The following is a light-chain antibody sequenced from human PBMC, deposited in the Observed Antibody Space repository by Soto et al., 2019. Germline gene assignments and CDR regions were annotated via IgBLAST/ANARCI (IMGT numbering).Light chain of an antibody. Sequence: EIVLTQSPGTLSLSPGERATLSCRASQSVSSSYLAWYQQKPGQAPRLLIYGASSRATGIPDRFSGSGSGTDYPLTISRLKPEDFAVYSCQQYGGSPPVTFGQGTRLEIK. CDR2: GAS. J-gene: IGKJ5*01. V-gene: IGKV3-20*01. CDR1: QSVSSSY. CDR3: QQYGGSPPVT.